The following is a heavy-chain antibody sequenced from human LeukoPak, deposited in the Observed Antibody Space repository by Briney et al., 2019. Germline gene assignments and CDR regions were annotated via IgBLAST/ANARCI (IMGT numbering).Heavy chain of an antibody. Sequence: GGSLRLSCAASGLSFSNAWMSWVRQAPGKGLEWVGRIQSRGDGGRADYTAPVKGRFTISRDDSKNTLYLQLNGQKTEDTAVYYCCTAPRTYCSGGSCYSYWGLGTLVTVSS. D-gene: IGHD2-15*01. CDR3: CTAPRTYCSGGSCYSY. CDR1: GLSFSNAW. J-gene: IGHJ4*02. V-gene: IGHV3-15*01. CDR2: IQSRGDGGRA.